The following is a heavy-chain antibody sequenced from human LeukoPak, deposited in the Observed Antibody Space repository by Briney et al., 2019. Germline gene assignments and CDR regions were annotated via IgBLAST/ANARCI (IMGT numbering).Heavy chain of an antibody. CDR1: GFAFSSYN. J-gene: IGHJ6*02. CDR3: ARGPYSDTSGRLSDV. D-gene: IGHD3-22*01. Sequence: GGSLRLSCAATGFAFSSYNMNWVRQAPGKGLEWISYIGSSGSPTHYADSVGGRFTISRDNAKNSLYLQMNSLRDEDTAVYFCARGPYSDTSGRLSDVWGQGTTVTVSS. V-gene: IGHV3-48*02. CDR2: IGSSGSPT.